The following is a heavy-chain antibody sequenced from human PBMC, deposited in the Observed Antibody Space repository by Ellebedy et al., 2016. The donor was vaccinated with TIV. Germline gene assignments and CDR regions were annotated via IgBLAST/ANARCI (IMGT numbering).Heavy chain of an antibody. V-gene: IGHV1-69*13. D-gene: IGHD2-2*01. CDR3: AREEGDIVVVPAAPYYYYGMDV. CDR1: GYTFTSYA. Sequence: SVKVSXKASGYTFTSYAISWVRQAPGQGLEWMGGIIPIFGTANYAQKFQGRVTITADESTSTAYMELSSLRSEDTAVYYCAREEGDIVVVPAAPYYYYGMDVWGQGTTVTVSS. CDR2: IIPIFGTA. J-gene: IGHJ6*02.